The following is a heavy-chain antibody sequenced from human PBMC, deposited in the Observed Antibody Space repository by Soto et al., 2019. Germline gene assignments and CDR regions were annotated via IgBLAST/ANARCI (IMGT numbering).Heavy chain of an antibody. CDR2: ISASTRNT. V-gene: IGHV1-18*01. CDR1: GHTFSDYA. J-gene: IGHJ2*01. Sequence: QVQLVQSGGEVKKPGASVKVSCQASGHTFSDYAISWVRQAPGQGLEWMGWISASTRNTDQAQNFQGRVIMTLDTSTNTAYMGLRSLRSDDTAVYYCVRCYCSVGSCYACWHFDLWGRGTLVTVSS. D-gene: IGHD2-15*01. CDR3: VRCYCSVGSCYACWHFDL.